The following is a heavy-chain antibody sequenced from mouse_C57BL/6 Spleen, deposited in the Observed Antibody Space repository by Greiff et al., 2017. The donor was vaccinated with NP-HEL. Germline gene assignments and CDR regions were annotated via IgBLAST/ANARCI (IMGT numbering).Heavy chain of an antibody. V-gene: IGHV7-3*01. Sequence: EVKLMESGGGLVQPGGSLSLSCAASGFTFTDYYMSWVRQPPGKALEWLGFLRNKANGYTTEYSASVKGRFTISRDNSQSILYLQRNALRAEDSATYYCARWVLGAMDYWGQGTSVTVSS. CDR2: LRNKANGYTT. D-gene: IGHD4-1*01. CDR3: ARWVLGAMDY. CDR1: GFTFTDYY. J-gene: IGHJ4*01.